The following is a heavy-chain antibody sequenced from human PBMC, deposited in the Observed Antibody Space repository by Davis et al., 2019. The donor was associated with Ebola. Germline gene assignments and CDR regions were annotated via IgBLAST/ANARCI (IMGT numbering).Heavy chain of an antibody. D-gene: IGHD4-17*01. CDR1: GYTFTSYA. Sequence: AASVKVSCKASGYTFTSYASSWVRQAPGQGLEWMGWISTYNGNTNYAQKLQGRVTMTTDTSTSTAYMELRSLRSDDTAVYYCARATVTTGYFDYWGQGTLVTVSS. CDR3: ARATVTTGYFDY. V-gene: IGHV1-18*01. J-gene: IGHJ4*02. CDR2: ISTYNGNT.